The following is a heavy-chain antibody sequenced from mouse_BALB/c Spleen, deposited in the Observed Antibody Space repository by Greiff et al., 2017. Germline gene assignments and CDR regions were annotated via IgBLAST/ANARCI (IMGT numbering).Heavy chain of an antibody. CDR1: GFSLTSYG. J-gene: IGHJ3*01. V-gene: IGHV2-9*02. Sequence: QVQLQQSGPGLVAPSQSLSITCTVSGFSLTSYGVHWVRQPPGKGLEWLGVIWAGGSTNYNSALMSRLSISKDNSKSQVFLKMNSLQTDDTAMYYCARDYGSSYGVAYWGQGTLVTVSA. CDR3: ARDYGSSYGVAY. CDR2: IWAGGST. D-gene: IGHD1-1*01.